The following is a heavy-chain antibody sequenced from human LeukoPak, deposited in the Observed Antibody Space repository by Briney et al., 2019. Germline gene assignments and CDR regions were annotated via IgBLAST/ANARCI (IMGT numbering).Heavy chain of an antibody. CDR2: IYYLRSI. D-gene: IGHD3-3*01. CDR1: SGSISSSSYD. J-gene: IGHJ4*02. CDR3: ARLLLGVVTNFDY. V-gene: IGHV4-39*07. Sequence: PSETLSLTCTVSSGSISSSSYDWGWVRQPAGKGLEWIGSIYYLRSIYYNPSLKRRVTISVHTSNTQFSLKLSSVTAADTAVYYCARLLLGVVTNFDYWGQGTLVTVSS.